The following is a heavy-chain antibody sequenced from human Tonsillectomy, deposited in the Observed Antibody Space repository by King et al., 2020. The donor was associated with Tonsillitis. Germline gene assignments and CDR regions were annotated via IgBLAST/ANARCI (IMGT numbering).Heavy chain of an antibody. V-gene: IGHV5-51*01. CDR1: GYSFSSYW. J-gene: IGHJ3*02. Sequence: EVQLVQSGAEVKKPGESLKISCKGSGYSFSSYWIGWVRQMPGKGLEWMGIIYPGDSDTRYSPSFQGQVTISADKSIGTAYLQWSSLKPSDTAMYYCASLNYYARSSNDGVDIWGQGTMVTVSS. CDR3: ASLNYYARSSNDGVDI. D-gene: IGHD3-10*02. CDR2: IYPGDSDT.